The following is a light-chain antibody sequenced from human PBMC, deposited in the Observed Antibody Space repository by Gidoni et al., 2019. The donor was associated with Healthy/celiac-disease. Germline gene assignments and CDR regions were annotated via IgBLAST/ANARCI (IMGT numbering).Light chain of an antibody. V-gene: IGKV1-5*01. CDR1: QSMSSW. J-gene: IGKJ1*01. CDR3: QQYNSYPWT. CDR2: AAS. Sequence: DIQLTQSPSTLSASVGARVTITCRASQSMSSWLAWYQQNPGQAPQLLIYAASSLESGVPSRFSGSGSGTEFTLTISSLQPDDFATYYCQQYNSYPWTFXXXTKVEIK.